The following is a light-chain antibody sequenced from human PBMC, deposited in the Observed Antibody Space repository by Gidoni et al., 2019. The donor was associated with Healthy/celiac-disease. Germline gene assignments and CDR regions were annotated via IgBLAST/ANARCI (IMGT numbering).Light chain of an antibody. V-gene: IGKV3-15*01. CDR2: GAS. CDR3: QQYNNWPPWT. CDR1: QSVSSN. Sequence: EIVMTQSPATLSVSPGERATLSCRASQSVSSNLAWYQQKPGQAPRLLIYGASTRATGIPARFSGSGSGTEFTLTISSLQSEDLAVDYCQQYNNWPPWTFGKGPRWKSN. J-gene: IGKJ1*01.